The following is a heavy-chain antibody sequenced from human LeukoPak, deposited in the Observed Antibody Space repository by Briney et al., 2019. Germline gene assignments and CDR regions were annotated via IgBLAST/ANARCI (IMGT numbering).Heavy chain of an antibody. V-gene: IGHV1-69*04. CDR3: ARDRIIALTTVTRGPFDY. CDR1: GGTFSSYA. CDR2: IIPILGIA. Sequence: SVKVSCKASGGTFSSYAISWVRQAPGQGLEWMGRIIPILGIANYAQKFQGRVTITADKSTSTAYMGLSSLRSEDTAVCYCARDRIIALTTVTRGPFDYWGQGTLVTVSS. D-gene: IGHD4-17*01. J-gene: IGHJ4*02.